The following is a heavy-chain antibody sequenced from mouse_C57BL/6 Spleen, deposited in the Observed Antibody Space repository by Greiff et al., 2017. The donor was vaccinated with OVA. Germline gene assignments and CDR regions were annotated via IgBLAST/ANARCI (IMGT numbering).Heavy chain of an antibody. D-gene: IGHD1-1*01. CDR1: GYSITSGYY. CDR2: ISYDGSN. V-gene: IGHV3-6*01. CDR3: AREDYGSSYENYAMDY. J-gene: IGHJ4*01. Sequence: EVQLVESGPGLVKPSQSLSLTCSVTGYSITSGYYWNWIRQFPGNKLEWMGYISYDGSNNYNPSLKNRISITRDTSKNQFFLKLNSVTTEDTATYYCAREDYGSSYENYAMDYWGQGTSVTVSS.